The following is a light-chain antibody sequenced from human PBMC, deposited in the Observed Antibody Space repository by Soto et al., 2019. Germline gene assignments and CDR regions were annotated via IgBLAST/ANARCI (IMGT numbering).Light chain of an antibody. CDR3: QSHDSSLNSWV. CDR1: SSNIGAAYD. J-gene: IGLJ3*02. CDR2: GNT. V-gene: IGLV1-40*01. Sequence: QSVLTQPPSMSGAPGQRVTISCTGSSSNIGAAYDVHWYQHLPGTAPKLLIYGNTNRPSGVPDRFSGSKSGTSASLAITGLQAEDAADYYCQSHDSSLNSWVFGGGTKLTVL.